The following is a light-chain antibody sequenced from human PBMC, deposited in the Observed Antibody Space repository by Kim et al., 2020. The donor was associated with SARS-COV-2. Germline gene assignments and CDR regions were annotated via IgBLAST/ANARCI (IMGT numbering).Light chain of an antibody. Sequence: SVSPGQTAIITCSGDKLGDKYACWYQQKPGQSPVLVIYQDNKRPSGIPERFSGSNSGNTATLTISGTQAMDEADYYCQAWDSSTKVFGTGTKVTVL. CDR1: KLGDKY. J-gene: IGLJ1*01. CDR3: QAWDSSTKV. CDR2: QDN. V-gene: IGLV3-1*01.